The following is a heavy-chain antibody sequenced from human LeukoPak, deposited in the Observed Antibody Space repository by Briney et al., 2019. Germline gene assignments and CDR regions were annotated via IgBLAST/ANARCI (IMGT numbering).Heavy chain of an antibody. CDR1: GGSISSSSYY. V-gene: IGHV4-39*07. J-gene: IGHJ4*02. Sequence: PSETLSLTCTVSGGSISSSSYYWGWIRQPPGKGLEWIGSIYYSGSTYYNPSLKSRVTISVDTSKNQFSLKLSSVTAADTAVYYCARVNLGALFNIAVGQYYFDYWGQGTLVTVSS. CDR3: ARVNLGALFNIAVGQYYFDY. D-gene: IGHD6-19*01. CDR2: IYYSGST.